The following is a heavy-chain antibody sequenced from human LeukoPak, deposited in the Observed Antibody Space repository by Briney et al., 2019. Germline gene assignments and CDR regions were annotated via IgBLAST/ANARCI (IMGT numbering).Heavy chain of an antibody. V-gene: IGHV3-7*01. CDR1: GFTFSSYW. Sequence: GGSLRLSCAASGFTFSSYWMSWVRQAPGKGLEWVANIKQDGSEKYYVDSVKGRFTISRDNAKNPLYLQMNSLRAEDTAVYYCRGSLAMVDYWGQGTLVTVSS. CDR3: RGSLAMVDY. D-gene: IGHD5-18*01. J-gene: IGHJ4*02. CDR2: IKQDGSEK.